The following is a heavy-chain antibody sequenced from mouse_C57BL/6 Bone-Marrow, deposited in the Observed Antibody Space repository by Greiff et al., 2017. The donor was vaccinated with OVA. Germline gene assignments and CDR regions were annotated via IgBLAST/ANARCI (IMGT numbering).Heavy chain of an antibody. D-gene: IGHD2-4*01. J-gene: IGHJ2*01. CDR3: ARGGDYDYFGY. Sequence: VQLQQPGAELVMPGASVKLSCKASGYTFTSYWMHWVKQRPGQGLEWIGEIDPSDSYTNYNQKFKGKSTLTVDKSSSTAYMQLSSLTSEDSAVYYCARGGDYDYFGYRGQGTTLPVSS. CDR1: GYTFTSYW. CDR2: IDPSDSYT. V-gene: IGHV1-69*01.